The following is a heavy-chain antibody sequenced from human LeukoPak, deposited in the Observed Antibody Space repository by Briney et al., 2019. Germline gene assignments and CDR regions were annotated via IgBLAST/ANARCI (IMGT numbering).Heavy chain of an antibody. CDR3: AKFPTPSAVAGTFDY. Sequence: GGSLRHSCAASGFTFDSFWMHWVRQTPGKGLEWVANINQDGTETYYADSVKGRFTISRDNSKNTLYLQMNSLRAEDTAVYYCAKFPTPSAVAGTFDYWGQGTLVTVSS. J-gene: IGHJ4*02. CDR1: GFTFDSFW. V-gene: IGHV3-7*03. D-gene: IGHD6-19*01. CDR2: INQDGTET.